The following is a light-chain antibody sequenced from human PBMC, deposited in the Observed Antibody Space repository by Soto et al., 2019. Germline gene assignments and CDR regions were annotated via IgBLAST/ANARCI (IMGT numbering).Light chain of an antibody. CDR3: SSYTSSSTRV. CDR2: EVS. CDR1: SSDVGGYNY. J-gene: IGLJ1*01. Sequence: QSVLTQPASVSGSPGQSITISCTGTSSDVGGYNYVSWYQQHPGKAPKLMIYEVSNRPSGVSNRFSGSKSGNTASLTLSGLQAEDEADYYSSSYTSSSTRVFGTGTKVTVL. V-gene: IGLV2-14*01.